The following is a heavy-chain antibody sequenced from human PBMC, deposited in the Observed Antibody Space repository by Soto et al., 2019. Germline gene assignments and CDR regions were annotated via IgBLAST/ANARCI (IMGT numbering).Heavy chain of an antibody. D-gene: IGHD6-19*01. CDR1: GYTFTGYY. Sequence: ASVKVSCKASGYTFTGYYMHWVRQAPGQGLEWMGWINPNSGGTNYAQKFQGRVTMTRDTSISTAYMELSRLRSDDTAVYYCARVWDLAVAGGRMAVWGQGTTVTVSS. CDR2: INPNSGGT. V-gene: IGHV1-2*02. CDR3: ARVWDLAVAGGRMAV. J-gene: IGHJ6*02.